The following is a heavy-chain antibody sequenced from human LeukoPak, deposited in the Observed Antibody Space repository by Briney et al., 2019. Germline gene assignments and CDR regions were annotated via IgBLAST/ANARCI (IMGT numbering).Heavy chain of an antibody. CDR3: ARDRAVGENWFDP. J-gene: IGHJ5*02. Sequence: ASVKVSCKASGYTFTGYYMHWVRQAPGQGLEWMGGIIPIFGTANYAQKFQGRVTITADESTSTAYMELSSLRSEDTAVYYCARDRAVGENWFDPWGQGTLVTVSS. CDR2: IIPIFGTA. D-gene: IGHD1-26*01. V-gene: IGHV1-69*13. CDR1: GYTFTGYY.